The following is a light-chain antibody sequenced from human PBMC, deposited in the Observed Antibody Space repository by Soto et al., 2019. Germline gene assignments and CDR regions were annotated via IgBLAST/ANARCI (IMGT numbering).Light chain of an antibody. CDR1: SSNIGSNS. J-gene: IGLJ3*02. V-gene: IGLV1-44*01. CDR2: GSD. CDR3: AAWDDSLNDVM. Sequence: QSALTQPPSASGTPGQRVTISCSGSSSNIGSNSVNWYQHLPGTAPKLLIYGSDQRPSGVPDRFSGSKSGTSVSLAISGLQSEDEADYYCAAWDDSLNDVMFGGGTK.